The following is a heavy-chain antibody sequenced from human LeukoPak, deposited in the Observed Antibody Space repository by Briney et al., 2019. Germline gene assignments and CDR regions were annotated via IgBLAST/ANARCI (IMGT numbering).Heavy chain of an antibody. CDR3: ARGVGDFWSGYYYFDY. CDR1: GYSISSGYY. D-gene: IGHD3-3*01. J-gene: IGHJ4*02. CDR2: IYHSGST. Sequence: SETLSLTCTVSGYSISSGYYWGWIRQPPGKGLEWIGSIYHSGSTYYNPSLKSRVTISVDTSKNQFSLKLSSVTAADTAVYYCARGVGDFWSGYYYFDYWGQGTLVTVSS. V-gene: IGHV4-38-2*02.